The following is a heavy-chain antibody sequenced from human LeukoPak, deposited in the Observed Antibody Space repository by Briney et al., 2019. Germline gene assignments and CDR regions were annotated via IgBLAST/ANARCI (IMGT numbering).Heavy chain of an antibody. CDR3: ARRYCSGGSCYPVIDY. CDR2: IYHRGST. CDR1: GGSISSYY. J-gene: IGHJ4*02. V-gene: IGHV4-59*08. D-gene: IGHD2-15*01. Sequence: SETLSLTCTVSGGSISSYYWSWIRQPPGKGLEWIGYIYHRGSTNYHPPLRSRVTIFLDPSKNQFSLKLTSVTAADTAVYYCARRYCSGGSCYPVIDYWGQGTLVTVSS.